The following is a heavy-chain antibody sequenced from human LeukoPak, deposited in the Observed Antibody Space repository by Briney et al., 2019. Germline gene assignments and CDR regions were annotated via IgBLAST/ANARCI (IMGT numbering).Heavy chain of an antibody. Sequence: EASVKVSCKASGYTFTDYYMHWVRQAPGQGLEWMGWINPNSGGTNYAQKFQGRVTMTRDTSISTAYMELSRLRSDDTAVFYCAREEVIAAAGPTLDYWGQGALVPVSS. J-gene: IGHJ4*02. CDR2: INPNSGGT. CDR3: AREEVIAAAGPTLDY. D-gene: IGHD6-13*01. CDR1: GYTFTDYY. V-gene: IGHV1-2*02.